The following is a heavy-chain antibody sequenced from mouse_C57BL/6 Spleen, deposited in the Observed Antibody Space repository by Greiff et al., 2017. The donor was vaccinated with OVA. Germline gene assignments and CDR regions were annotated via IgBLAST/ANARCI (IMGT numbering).Heavy chain of an antibody. Sequence: QVQLKQPGAELVKPGASVKLSCKASGYTFTSYWMQWVKQRPGQGLEWIGEIDPSDSYTNYNQKFKGKATLTVDTSSSTAYMQLSSLTSEDSAVYYCARGATVVGGAMDYWGQGTSVTVSS. V-gene: IGHV1-50*01. CDR3: ARGATVVGGAMDY. D-gene: IGHD1-1*01. J-gene: IGHJ4*01. CDR2: IDPSDSYT. CDR1: GYTFTSYW.